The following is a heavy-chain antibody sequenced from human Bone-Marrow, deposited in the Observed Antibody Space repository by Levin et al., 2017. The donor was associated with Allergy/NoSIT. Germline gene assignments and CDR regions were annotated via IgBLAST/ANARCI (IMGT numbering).Heavy chain of an antibody. CDR3: ARDFRGIAAAGSSFGY. V-gene: IGHV1-69*13. Sequence: SVKVSCKASGGTFSSYAISWVRQAPGQGLEWMGGIIPIFGTANYAQKFQGRVTITADESTSTAYMELSSLRSEDTAVYYCARDFRGIAAAGSSFGYWGQGTLVTVSS. J-gene: IGHJ4*02. CDR2: IIPIFGTA. D-gene: IGHD6-13*01. CDR1: GGTFSSYA.